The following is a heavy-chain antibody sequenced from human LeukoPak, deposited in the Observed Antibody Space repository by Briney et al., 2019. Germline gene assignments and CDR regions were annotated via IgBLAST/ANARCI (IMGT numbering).Heavy chain of an antibody. J-gene: IGHJ4*02. CDR2: VYNSGST. CDR1: GASISSYY. CDR3: ARDRGISIAGSRFDY. Sequence: PSETLSLTCTVSGASISSYYWSWIRQPAGKGLEWIGRVYNSGSTNYNPSLKSRVTISLDTSKNQFSLKVSSVTAADTAVYYCARDRGISIAGSRFDYWGQGTLVTVSS. D-gene: IGHD6-13*01. V-gene: IGHV4-4*07.